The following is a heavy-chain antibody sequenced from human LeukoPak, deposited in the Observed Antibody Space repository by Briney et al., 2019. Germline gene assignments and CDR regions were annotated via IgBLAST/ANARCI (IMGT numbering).Heavy chain of an antibody. CDR2: IYHSGST. CDR1: GGSISSSNW. Sequence: TSETLSLTCAVSGGSISSSNWWSWVRQPPGKGLEWIGEIYHSGSTNYNPSLKSRVTISVDKSKNQFSLKLSSVTAADTAVYYCARDRIVGATRTSFDYWGQGTLVTVSS. CDR3: ARDRIVGATRTSFDY. J-gene: IGHJ4*02. D-gene: IGHD1-26*01. V-gene: IGHV4-4*02.